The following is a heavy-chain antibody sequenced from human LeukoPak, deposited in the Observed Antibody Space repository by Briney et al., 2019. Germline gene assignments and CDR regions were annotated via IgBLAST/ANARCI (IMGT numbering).Heavy chain of an antibody. CDR3: AREGEVGTTWSWFDP. Sequence: SQTLSLTCAISGDSVSSNSATWDWIRQSPSRCLEWLGRTYYRSKWYNNYAVSVKSRMTINADTSKNQFFLQLNSVTPEDMAVYYCAREGEVGTTWSWFDPWGQGALVTVSS. CDR1: GDSVSSNSAT. CDR2: TYYRSKWYN. V-gene: IGHV6-1*01. D-gene: IGHD1-26*01. J-gene: IGHJ5*02.